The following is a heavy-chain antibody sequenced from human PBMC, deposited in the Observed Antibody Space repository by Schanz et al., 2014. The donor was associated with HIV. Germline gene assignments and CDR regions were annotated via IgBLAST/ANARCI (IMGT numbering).Heavy chain of an antibody. V-gene: IGHV3-73*02. CDR2: IRSKSNNYTT. J-gene: IGHJ4*02. CDR3: AKPEYDSRGSSQSHFDY. CDR1: GLSFSKYA. Sequence: EVQLVESGGGLVQPGGSLKLSCAASGLSFSKYAIHWVRQASGKGLEWVGRIRSKSNNYTTTYGASVQGRFTISRDDAKSTAYLQMTTLRIDDTAVYYCAKPEYDSRGSSQSHFDYWGQGTLVTVSS. D-gene: IGHD3-22*01.